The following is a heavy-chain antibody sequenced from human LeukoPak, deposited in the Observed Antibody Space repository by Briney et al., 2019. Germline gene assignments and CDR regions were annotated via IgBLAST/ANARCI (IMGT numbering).Heavy chain of an antibody. CDR1: GFTFSSYA. CDR2: ISYDGSNK. Sequence: GGSLRLSCAASGFTFSSYAMHWVRQAPGKGLEWVAVISYDGSNKYYADSVKGRFTISRDNAKNSLYLQMNSLRAEDTAVYYCARDRYCSSTSCPNYYGMDVWGQGTTVTVSS. CDR3: ARDRYCSSTSCPNYYGMDV. D-gene: IGHD2-2*01. J-gene: IGHJ6*02. V-gene: IGHV3-30-3*01.